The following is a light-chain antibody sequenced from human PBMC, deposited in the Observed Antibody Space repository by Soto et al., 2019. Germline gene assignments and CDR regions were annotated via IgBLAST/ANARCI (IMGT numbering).Light chain of an antibody. V-gene: IGKV1-5*01. CDR1: QSISSW. CDR2: DAS. Sequence: DIQMTQSPSTLSESVGDRVTMTFRASQSISSWLAWYKQKPGKAPKLLIYDASSLESGVPSRLSGSGSGTEFTLTISSLPPDDFATYYCQQYNSHRTFGHGTKVDI. CDR3: QQYNSHRT. J-gene: IGKJ1*01.